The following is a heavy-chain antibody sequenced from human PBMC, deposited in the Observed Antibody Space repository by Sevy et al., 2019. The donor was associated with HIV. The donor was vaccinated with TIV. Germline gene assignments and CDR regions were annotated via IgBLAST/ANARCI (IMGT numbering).Heavy chain of an antibody. Sequence: GGSLRLSCAASGFTFSNYGMHWVRQAPGKGLGGVALLWYDGSNKYYTDSVKGRFTISRDNSKNTLFLQMNILRAEDTAVYYCARASTQFRGLDYWGQGTLVTVSS. J-gene: IGHJ4*02. V-gene: IGHV3-33*01. CDR3: ARASTQFRGLDY. CDR2: LWYDGSNK. CDR1: GFTFSNYG.